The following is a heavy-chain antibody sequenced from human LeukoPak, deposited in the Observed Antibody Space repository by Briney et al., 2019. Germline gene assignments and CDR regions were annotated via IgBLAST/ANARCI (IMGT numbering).Heavy chain of an antibody. CDR1: GYTFTNYD. J-gene: IGHJ5*02. CDR3: ARASRPYDSSGYYYALTWFDP. V-gene: IGHV1-18*01. Sequence: ASVKVSCKASGYTFTNYDINWVRQAPGQGLEWMGWISSNNGNTNYAQKFQGRVTMTTDTSTRTDYMEVRNLRSDDTAVYYCARASRPYDSSGYYYALTWFDPWGQGTLVTVSS. CDR2: ISSNNGNT. D-gene: IGHD3-22*01.